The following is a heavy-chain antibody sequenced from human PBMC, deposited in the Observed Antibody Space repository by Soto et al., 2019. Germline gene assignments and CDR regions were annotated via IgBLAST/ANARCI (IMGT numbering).Heavy chain of an antibody. V-gene: IGHV3-33*01. Sequence: PGGSLRLSCAASGFTFSSYGMHRVRQAPGKGLEWVAVIWYDGSNKYYADSVKGRFTISRDNSKKTLYLQMNSLRAEVTAAYYCARGRGGYNRYYFDYRGQGTLVTVSS. CDR3: ARGRGGYNRYYFDY. D-gene: IGHD5-12*01. J-gene: IGHJ4*02. CDR1: GFTFSSYG. CDR2: IWYDGSNK.